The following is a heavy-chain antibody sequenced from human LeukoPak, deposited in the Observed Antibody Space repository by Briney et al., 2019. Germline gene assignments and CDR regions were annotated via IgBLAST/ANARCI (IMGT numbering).Heavy chain of an antibody. J-gene: IGHJ6*03. Sequence: ASVKVSCKASGYTFTSYYMHWVRQAPGQGLEWMGIINPSGGSTSYAQKFQGRVTMTRDTSTSTVYMELSSLRSKDTAVYYCARERVEEANYYYYYMDVWGKGTTVTISS. V-gene: IGHV1-46*01. CDR2: INPSGGST. CDR3: ARERVEEANYYYYYMDV. CDR1: GYTFTSYY.